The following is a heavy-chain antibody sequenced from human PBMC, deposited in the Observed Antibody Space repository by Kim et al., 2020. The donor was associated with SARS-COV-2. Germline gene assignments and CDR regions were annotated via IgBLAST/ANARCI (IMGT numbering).Heavy chain of an antibody. V-gene: IGHV3-30*18. CDR3: AKDLRPYYNYYVMDV. Sequence: GGSLRLSCAASGFTFSSYGMHWVRQAPGKGLEWVAVISNDGNNKYYVDSVKGRFTISRDNSKNTLYLQMNSLRAEDTAVYYCAKDLRPYYNYYVMDVWGQGTTVTVSS. CDR2: ISNDGNNK. J-gene: IGHJ6*02. D-gene: IGHD4-17*01. CDR1: GFTFSSYG.